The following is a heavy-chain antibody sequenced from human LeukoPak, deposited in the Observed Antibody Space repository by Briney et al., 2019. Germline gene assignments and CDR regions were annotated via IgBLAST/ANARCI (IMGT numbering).Heavy chain of an antibody. D-gene: IGHD2-15*01. CDR2: VYHSGST. CDR1: GGSISSSNW. J-gene: IGHJ6*03. Sequence: SETLSLTCAVSGGSISSSNWWSWVRQPPGKGLEWIGEVYHSGSTNYNPSLKSRVTISVDTYKNQFSLKLSSVTAADTAVYYCARERGGGSCCHYYYYMDVWGKGTTVTVSS. CDR3: ARERGGGSCCHYYYYMDV. V-gene: IGHV4-4*02.